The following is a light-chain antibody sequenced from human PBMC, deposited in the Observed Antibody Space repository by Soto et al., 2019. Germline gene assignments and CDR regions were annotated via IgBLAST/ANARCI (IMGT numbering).Light chain of an antibody. CDR3: QQSYSTPIT. J-gene: IGKJ5*01. V-gene: IGKV1-39*01. Sequence: IQMTQYPSSLSASFGDRVTITCRASQSISGYLNWYQQKPGKAPKLLIYAASSLQSGVPSRFSGSGSGTEVTLTISSLQTEEVASYYCQQSYSTPITFGQGTRLEI. CDR2: AAS. CDR1: QSISGY.